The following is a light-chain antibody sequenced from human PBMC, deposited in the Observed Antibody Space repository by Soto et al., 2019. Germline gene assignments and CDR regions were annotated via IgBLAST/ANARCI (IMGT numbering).Light chain of an antibody. V-gene: IGLV2-8*01. CDR2: EVS. Sequence: QSPLTQPPSASVSPGQSVTISCTGTSSDVGGYNYVSWYQQHPGKAPKLMIYEVSQRPSGVPDRFSGSKSGNTASLTVSGLQAEDEADYYCNSYAGSNNVFGTGTKVTVL. J-gene: IGLJ1*01. CDR1: SSDVGGYNY. CDR3: NSYAGSNNV.